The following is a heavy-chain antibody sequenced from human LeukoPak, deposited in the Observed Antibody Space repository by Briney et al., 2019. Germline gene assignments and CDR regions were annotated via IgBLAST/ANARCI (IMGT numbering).Heavy chain of an antibody. CDR1: GGSMNSYF. CDR2: IYSSGST. J-gene: IGHJ5*02. V-gene: IGHV4-4*09. CDR3: ARKYSTSSHWVDP. Sequence: SETLSLTCTVSGGSMNSYFWNWIRQPPGKGLEWIGYIYSSGSTNYNPFLKSRVTISLDTSNNQFSLKLSSVTAADTAVYFCARKYSTSSHWVDPWGQGPLVTVSS. D-gene: IGHD6-6*01.